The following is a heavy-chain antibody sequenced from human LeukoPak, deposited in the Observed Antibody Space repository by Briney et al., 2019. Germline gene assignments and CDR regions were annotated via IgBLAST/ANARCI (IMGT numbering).Heavy chain of an antibody. D-gene: IGHD3-10*01. CDR1: GASISNHY. CDR2: IYNSGST. V-gene: IGHV4-59*11. Sequence: SETLSLTCTVSGASISNHYWSWLRQPPGKGLEWIGYIYNSGSTNYNPSLKSRVTISVDTSKNQFSLKLSSVTAADTAVYYCAGWFTSSYDYWGQGTLVTVSS. CDR3: AGWFTSSYDY. J-gene: IGHJ4*02.